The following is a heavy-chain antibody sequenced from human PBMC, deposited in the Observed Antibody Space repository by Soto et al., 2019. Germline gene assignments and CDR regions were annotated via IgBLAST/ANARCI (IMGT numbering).Heavy chain of an antibody. CDR1: GFIFRSYG. CDR3: AVHISPSGCYYSAHYYYHGMPV. D-gene: IGHD3-10*01. V-gene: IGHV3-33*01. CDR2: VWFDGNKK. Sequence: GGELRLSCAAFGFIFRSYGMHWVRQAPGKGLEWVAVVWFDGNKKYYADSVKGRFTISRDNSKNTLYLQRSCLRADETAVYYSAVHISPSGCYYSAHYYYHGMPVSG. J-gene: IGHJ6*02.